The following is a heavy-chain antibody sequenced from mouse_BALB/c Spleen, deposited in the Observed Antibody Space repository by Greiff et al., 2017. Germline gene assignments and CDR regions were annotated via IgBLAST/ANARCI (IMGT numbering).Heavy chain of an antibody. V-gene: IGHV2-6-4*01. D-gene: IGHD2-3*01. CDR2: IWGGGST. J-gene: IGHJ4*01. CDR3: ARNLDDDYSYAMDD. Sequence: VQGVESGPGLVAPSQSLSITCTVSGFSLSSYSVHWVRQPPGKGLEWLGMIWGGGSTDYNSALISRLSISKDNSKSQVFLKMNSLQTDDTAMYYCARNLDDDYSYAMDDWGQGTSVTVSS. CDR1: GFSLSSYS.